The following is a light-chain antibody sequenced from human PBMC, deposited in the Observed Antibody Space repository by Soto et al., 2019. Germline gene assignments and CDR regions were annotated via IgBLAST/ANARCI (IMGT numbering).Light chain of an antibody. CDR1: QSVSSY. J-gene: IGKJ5*01. V-gene: IGKV3-20*01. Sequence: EIVLIQSPGILSWSPGTGATLSCRVSQSVSSYLAWYQQKPGQAPRLLIHGASSRATGIPDRFSGSGSRTDFTLTISSLQSEDFAVYYCQQYGSSPPWAFGQGTRLEIK. CDR2: GAS. CDR3: QQYGSSPPWA.